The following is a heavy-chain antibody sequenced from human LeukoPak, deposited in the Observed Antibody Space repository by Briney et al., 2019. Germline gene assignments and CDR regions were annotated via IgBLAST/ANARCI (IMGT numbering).Heavy chain of an antibody. CDR3: ARDRGRGYSYGLDY. D-gene: IGHD5-18*01. J-gene: IGHJ4*02. V-gene: IGHV4-4*07. CDR2: IYNSGNT. Sequence: PSETLSLTCTVSGDSLSSNYWSWIRQPAGKGLEWIARIYNSGNTNYNPSLKSRVTMSIDTSKNEFSLKLSSVTAADTAVYYCARDRGRGYSYGLDYWGQGTQVTVSS. CDR1: GDSLSSNY.